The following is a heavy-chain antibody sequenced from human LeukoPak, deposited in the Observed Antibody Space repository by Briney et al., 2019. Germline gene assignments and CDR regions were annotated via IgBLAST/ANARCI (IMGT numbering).Heavy chain of an antibody. CDR1: GYTFTSYG. Sequence: ASVKVSCKASGYTFTSYGISWVRQAPGQGLEWMGWMNPNSGNTGYGQRFLGRVTMTSDTSITTAYMELTNLTSDDTAVYYCARGDSSCSSASCYNDWGQGTLLTVSS. V-gene: IGHV1-8*02. CDR2: MNPNSGNT. J-gene: IGHJ4*02. D-gene: IGHD2-2*02. CDR3: ARGDSSCSSASCYND.